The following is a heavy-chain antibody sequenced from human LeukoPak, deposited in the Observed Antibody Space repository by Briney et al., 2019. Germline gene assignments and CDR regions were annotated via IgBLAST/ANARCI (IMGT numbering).Heavy chain of an antibody. CDR2: INHSGST. J-gene: IGHJ5*02. CDR3: AMGGYGEYNWFDP. V-gene: IGHV4-34*01. CDR1: GGSFSGYY. Sequence: SETLSLTCAVYGGSFSGYYWSWIRQPPGKGLEWIGEINHSGSTNYNPSLKSRVTISVDTSKNQFSLKLSSVTAADTAVYHCAMGGYGEYNWFDPWGQGTLVTVSS. D-gene: IGHD4-17*01.